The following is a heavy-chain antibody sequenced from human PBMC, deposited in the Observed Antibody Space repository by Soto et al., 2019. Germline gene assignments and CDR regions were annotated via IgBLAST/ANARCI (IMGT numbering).Heavy chain of an antibody. J-gene: IGHJ4*02. Sequence: SVKVSCKASGGTFSSYTISWVRQAPGQGLEWMGRIIPILGIANYAQKFQGRVTITADKSTSTAYMELSSLRSEDTAVYCCARDGGIAVAGQIDYWGQGTLVTVSS. D-gene: IGHD6-19*01. CDR3: ARDGGIAVAGQIDY. CDR1: GGTFSSYT. V-gene: IGHV1-69*04. CDR2: IIPILGIA.